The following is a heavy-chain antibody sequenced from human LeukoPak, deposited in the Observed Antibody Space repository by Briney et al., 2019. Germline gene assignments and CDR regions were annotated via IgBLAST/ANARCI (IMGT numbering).Heavy chain of an antibody. V-gene: IGHV2-70*11. D-gene: IGHD3-22*01. Sequence: SGPALVKPTQTLTLTCTFSGFSLSTSGMCVSWIRQPPGKALQWLARIDWDDNKYYNTSLKTRLTISEDTSKNQVVLTMTAMDPVDTAAYYCARIRYYYSSGYYCPGWIDYWGQGTLVTVSS. J-gene: IGHJ4*02. CDR3: ARIRYYYSSGYYCPGWIDY. CDR2: IDWDDNK. CDR1: GFSLSTSGMC.